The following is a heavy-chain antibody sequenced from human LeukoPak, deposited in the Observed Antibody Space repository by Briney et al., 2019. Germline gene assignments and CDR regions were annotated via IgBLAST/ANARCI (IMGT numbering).Heavy chain of an antibody. V-gene: IGHV4-39*01. Sequence: SSETLSLTCTVSGASIITTNYYWGWIRQPPGKGLEWIGSISYSGNACYNPSLRSRLSISMDASKNQFSLKVRSVTAEDTAVYYCARNLGQTWGTVTTDLWYFDHWGQGTLVPVSS. CDR3: ARNLGQTWGTVTTDLWYFDH. CDR2: ISYSGNA. J-gene: IGHJ4*02. CDR1: GASIITTNYY. D-gene: IGHD4-11*01.